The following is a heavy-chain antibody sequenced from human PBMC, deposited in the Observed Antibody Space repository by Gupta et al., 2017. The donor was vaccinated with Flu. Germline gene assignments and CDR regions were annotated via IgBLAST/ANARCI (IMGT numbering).Heavy chain of an antibody. CDR2: ISSSGSTI. D-gene: IGHD3-10*01. Sequence: EVQLVESGGGLVQPGGSLRLSCAASGFTFSSYEMNWVRQAPGKGLEWVSYISSSGSTIYYADSVKGRFTISRDNAKNSLYLQMNSLRAEDTAVYYCAGLMVRGVDNFDYWGQGTLVTVSS. V-gene: IGHV3-48*03. J-gene: IGHJ4*02. CDR3: AGLMVRGVDNFDY. CDR1: GFTFSSYE.